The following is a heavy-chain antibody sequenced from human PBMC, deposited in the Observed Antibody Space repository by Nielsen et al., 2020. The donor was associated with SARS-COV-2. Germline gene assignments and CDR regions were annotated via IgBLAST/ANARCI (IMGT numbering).Heavy chain of an antibody. CDR2: ISYDGSNK. J-gene: IGHJ4*02. Sequence: GGSLRLSCAASGFTFSSYAMHWVRQAPGKGLEWVAVISYDGSNKYYADSVKGRFTVSRDNTKNSLYLQMDSLRVEDTAVYFCARDRGTFYYHHSGYYWGQGTLVTVSS. V-gene: IGHV3-30-3*01. CDR1: GFTFSSYA. CDR3: ARDRGTFYYHHSGYY. D-gene: IGHD3-22*01.